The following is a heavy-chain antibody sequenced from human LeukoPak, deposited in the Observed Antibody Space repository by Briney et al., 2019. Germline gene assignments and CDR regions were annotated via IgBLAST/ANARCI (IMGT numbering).Heavy chain of an antibody. V-gene: IGHV3-23*01. CDR1: GCTFSSCA. D-gene: IGHD1-26*01. CDR2: ISGSGATT. Sequence: PGGSLRLSCAASGCTFSSCAMTWVRQAPGKGLEWVSSISGSGATTYYADSVKGRFTISRDNSNSTVYLQMNSLRAEDTAVYYCAKDQSRVGASVPFDYWGQGMQVGVSS. CDR3: AKDQSRVGASVPFDY. J-gene: IGHJ4*02.